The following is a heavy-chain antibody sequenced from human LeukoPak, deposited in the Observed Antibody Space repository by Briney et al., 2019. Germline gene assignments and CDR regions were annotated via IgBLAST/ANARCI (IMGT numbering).Heavy chain of an antibody. CDR3: ARGYCSSTSCYPADI. CDR2: IIPIFGTA. D-gene: IGHD2-2*01. J-gene: IGHJ3*02. CDR1: GGTFSSYA. V-gene: IGHV1-69*01. Sequence: ASVKVSCKASGGTFSSYAISWGRQAPGQGFEWMGGIIPIFGTANYAQKFQGRVTITADESTSTAYMELSSLRSEDTAVYYCARGYCSSTSCYPADIWGQGAMVTVSS.